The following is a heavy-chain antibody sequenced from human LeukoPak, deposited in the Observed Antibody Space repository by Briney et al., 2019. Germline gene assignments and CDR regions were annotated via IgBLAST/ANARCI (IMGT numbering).Heavy chain of an antibody. V-gene: IGHV4-59*01. J-gene: IGHJ4*02. CDR1: GGSISSYY. Sequence: SETLSLTCTVPGGSISSYYWSWIRQPPGKGLEWIGHIYYSGSTNYNPSLKSRVTISIDTSKNQFSLRLSSVTAADTAVYYCARGAAGYSYGWGQGTLVTVSS. CDR2: IYYSGST. D-gene: IGHD5-18*01. CDR3: ARGAAGYSYG.